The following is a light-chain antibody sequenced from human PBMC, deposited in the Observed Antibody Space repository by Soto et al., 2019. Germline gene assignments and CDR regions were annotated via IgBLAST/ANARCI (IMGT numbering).Light chain of an antibody. J-gene: IGLJ2*01. V-gene: IGLV2-8*01. CDR2: EAS. Sequence: QSALTQPPSASGSPGQSVTISCTGTSSDVRDYNYVSWYQQHPGKAPKLMIYEASKRPSGVPDRFSGSKSGNTASLTVSGLQAEDEADYYCSSYAGSNNFVFGGGTKVTVL. CDR1: SSDVRDYNY. CDR3: SSYAGSNNFV.